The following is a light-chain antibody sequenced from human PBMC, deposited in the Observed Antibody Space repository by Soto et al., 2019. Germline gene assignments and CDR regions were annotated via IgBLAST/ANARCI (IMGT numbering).Light chain of an antibody. J-gene: IGKJ1*01. V-gene: IGKV3-20*01. CDR2: AIS. Sequence: EIVLTQSPGTLSLSPGETAALSCRASQSVSNKYLVWYRQKPGQAPRLLIYAISIRAAGIPDRFSGSGSGTDFTITITRLEPEDSAVYYCQQHSNSPWTFGHGTRVEI. CDR3: QQHSNSPWT. CDR1: QSVSNKY.